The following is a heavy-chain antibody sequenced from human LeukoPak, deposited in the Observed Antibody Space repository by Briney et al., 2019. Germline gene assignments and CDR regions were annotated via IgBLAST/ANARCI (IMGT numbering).Heavy chain of an antibody. CDR2: INPSGGST. V-gene: IGHV1-46*01. CDR1: GYTFTSYY. Sequence: GASVKVSCKASGYTFTSYYMHWVRQAPGQGLEWMGIINPSGGSTGYAQKFQGRVTMTRDTSTSTVYMELSSLRSEDTAVYYCARDTPRIVVVPAARFDYWGQGTLVTVSS. J-gene: IGHJ4*02. CDR3: ARDTPRIVVVPAARFDY. D-gene: IGHD2-2*01.